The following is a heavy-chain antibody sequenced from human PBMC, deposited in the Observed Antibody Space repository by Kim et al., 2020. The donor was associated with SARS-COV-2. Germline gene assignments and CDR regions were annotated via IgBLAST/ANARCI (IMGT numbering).Heavy chain of an antibody. V-gene: IGHV1-2*02. CDR3: AREVQHSNSYDC. Sequence: KCAKKFQGRVTVTRDTSINTAYMELSRLTSDDTAAYFCAREVQHSNSYDCWGQGTLVTVSS. D-gene: IGHD2-21*01. J-gene: IGHJ5*01.